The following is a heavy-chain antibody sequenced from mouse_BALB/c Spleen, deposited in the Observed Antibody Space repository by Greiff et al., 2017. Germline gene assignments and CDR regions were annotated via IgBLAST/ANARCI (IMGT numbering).Heavy chain of an antibody. CDR2: IWSGGST. CDR1: GFSLTSYG. CDR3: ARRSPIYYGYDDWFAY. J-gene: IGHJ3*01. D-gene: IGHD2-2*01. V-gene: IGHV2-4-1*01. Sequence: QVQLQQSGPGLVQPSQSLSITCTVSGFSLTSYGVHWVRQSPGKGLEWLGVIWSGGSTDYNAAFISRLSISKDNSKSQVFLKMNSLQTDDTAMYYCARRSPIYYGYDDWFAYWGQGTLVTVSA.